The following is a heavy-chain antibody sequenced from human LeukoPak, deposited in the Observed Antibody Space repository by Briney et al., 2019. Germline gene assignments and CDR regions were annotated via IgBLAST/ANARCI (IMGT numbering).Heavy chain of an antibody. J-gene: IGHJ4*02. D-gene: IGHD3-9*01. CDR1: GYTFTSYY. CDR2: INPSGGST. CDR3: ARDSYDILTGSPDYDY. V-gene: IGHV1-46*01. Sequence: ASVKVSCKASGYTFTSYYMHWVRQAPGQGLEWMGIINPSGGSTSYAQKFQGRVTMTRDTSISTAYMELSRLRSDDTAVYYCARDSYDILTGSPDYDYWGQGTLVTVSS.